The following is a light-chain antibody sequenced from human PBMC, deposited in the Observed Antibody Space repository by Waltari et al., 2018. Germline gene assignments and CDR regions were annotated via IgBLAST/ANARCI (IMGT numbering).Light chain of an antibody. J-gene: IGLJ3*02. CDR1: SSNIGRNY. Sequence: QSVLTQPPSASGTPGQRVTISCSGSSSNIGRNYVYWYLQLPGMGPQLLIYGTNQRPSGVPDRFSASKSGASGSLASCGLRSEEEADYYCAAWDDSLGGVVFGGGTKLTVL. V-gene: IGLV1-47*01. CDR3: AAWDDSLGGVV. CDR2: GTN.